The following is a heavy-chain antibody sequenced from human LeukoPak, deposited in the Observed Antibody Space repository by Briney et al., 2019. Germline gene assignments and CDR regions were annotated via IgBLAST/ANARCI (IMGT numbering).Heavy chain of an antibody. D-gene: IGHD6-19*01. V-gene: IGHV3-43*02. J-gene: IGHJ1*01. CDR1: GFTLDDYA. Sequence: GGSLRLACAASGFTLDDYAMHWVRQAPGKGLEWVSLISGDGGSIYYADSVKGRFTISRDNSKNSLYLQMNSLRTEDTALYYCARETYSSGWYFQHWGQGPLVTVSS. CDR2: ISGDGGSI. CDR3: ARETYSSGWYFQH.